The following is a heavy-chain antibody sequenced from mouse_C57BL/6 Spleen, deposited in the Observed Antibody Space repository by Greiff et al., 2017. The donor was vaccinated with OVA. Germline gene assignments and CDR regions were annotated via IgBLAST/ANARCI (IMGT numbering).Heavy chain of an antibody. D-gene: IGHD1-1*02. CDR1: GFTFSDYG. CDR2: ISSGSSTI. CDR3: ARDDGGSYFAF. J-gene: IGHJ3*01. V-gene: IGHV5-17*01. Sequence: EVNVVESGGGLVKPGGSLKLSCAASGFTFSDYGMHWVRQAPEKGLEWVAYISSGSSTIYYADTVKGRFTISRDNAKNTLFLQMTSLRSEDTAMYYCARDDGGSYFAFWGEGTLGTVSA.